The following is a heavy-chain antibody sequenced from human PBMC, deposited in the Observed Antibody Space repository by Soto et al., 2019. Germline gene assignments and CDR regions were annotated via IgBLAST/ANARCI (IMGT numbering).Heavy chain of an antibody. D-gene: IGHD2-2*01. CDR3: ARDPYCGSTRCPETYYYYYYMDV. Sequence: ASVKVSCKASGYTFTTYASSCVRQAPGQGLEWMGWLSTYNGDTNYAQGIQDRVTMTTDTSTSTAYMELRSLRSDDTAVYYCARDPYCGSTRCPETYYYYYYMDVWGKGTTVTVSS. CDR1: GYTFTTYA. V-gene: IGHV1-18*01. J-gene: IGHJ6*03. CDR2: LSTYNGDT.